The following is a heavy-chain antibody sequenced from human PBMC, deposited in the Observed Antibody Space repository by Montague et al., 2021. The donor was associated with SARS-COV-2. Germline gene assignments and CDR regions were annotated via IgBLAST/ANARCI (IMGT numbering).Heavy chain of an antibody. CDR3: ARVGVGTMVRGFIPAYYYYGMAV. CDR2: IYTSGST. CDR1: GGSISSGSYY. J-gene: IGHJ6*02. Sequence: TLSLTCTVSGGSISSGSYYWSWIRQPAGKGLEWIGRIYTSGSTNYNPSLKSRVTISVDTSKNQFYLRLSSVTAADTAVYYCARVGVGTMVRGFIPAYYYYGMAVWGQGPPVPVSS. V-gene: IGHV4-61*02. D-gene: IGHD3-10*01.